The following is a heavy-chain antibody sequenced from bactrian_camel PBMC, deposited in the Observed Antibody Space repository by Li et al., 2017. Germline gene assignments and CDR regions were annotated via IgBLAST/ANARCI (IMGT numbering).Heavy chain of an antibody. D-gene: IGHD4*01. CDR2: INSDGGIT. Sequence: QLVESGGGLVQPGGSLRLSCAASGFSFSSYAMIWVRQAPGKGLEWVSAINSDGGITYYADSVKGRFTISRDNAMNTVYLQMSSLKPEDTAVYFCAAVRFGGPLSGYDDCPLRYEYNYWGRGTQVTVS. CDR1: GFSFSSYA. J-gene: IGHJ4*01. CDR3: AAVRFGGPLSGYDDCPLRYEYNY. V-gene: IGHV3S40*01.